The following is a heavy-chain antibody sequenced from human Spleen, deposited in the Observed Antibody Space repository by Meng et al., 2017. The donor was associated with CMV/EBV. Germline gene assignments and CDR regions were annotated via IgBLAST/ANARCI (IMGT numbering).Heavy chain of an antibody. Sequence: GGSLRLSCAASGFIFSDSAIHWVRQASGKGMEWVGRIRSKANTFATAYAASVKGRFTISRDDSKTTAYLQMNSLKTDDTAVYYCTRRSKDDSSGYYGRWGQGTLVTVSS. J-gene: IGHJ4*02. CDR1: GFIFSDSA. CDR2: IRSKANTFAT. V-gene: IGHV3-73*01. CDR3: TRRSKDDSSGYYGR. D-gene: IGHD3-22*01.